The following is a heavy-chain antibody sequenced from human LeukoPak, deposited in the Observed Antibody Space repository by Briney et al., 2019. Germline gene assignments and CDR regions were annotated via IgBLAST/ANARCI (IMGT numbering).Heavy chain of an antibody. CDR3: ARRLRASRYYYYGMDV. J-gene: IGHJ6*02. V-gene: IGHV1-24*01. CDR1: GYTLTELS. CDR2: FDPEDGET. D-gene: IGHD2-2*01. Sequence: ASVKVSCKVSGYTLTELSMHWVRQAPGKGLEWMGGFDPEDGETIYAQKLQGRVTMTTDTSTSTAYMELRSLRSDDTAVYYCARRLRASRYYYYGMDVWGQGTTVTVSS.